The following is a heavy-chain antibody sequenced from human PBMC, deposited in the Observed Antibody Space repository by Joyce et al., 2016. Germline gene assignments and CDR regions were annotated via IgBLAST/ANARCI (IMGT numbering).Heavy chain of an antibody. CDR3: AKADYGDKIDAFDI. Sequence: EVQLVESGGGLVQPGGSLRLSCAASGFTFSSYSMNWVRQAPGKGLEGVSYISSSRSTIYYADSVKGRFTISRDNAKNSLYLQMNSLRAEDTAVYYCAKADYGDKIDAFDIWGQGTMVTVSS. CDR2: ISSSRSTI. V-gene: IGHV3-48*01. J-gene: IGHJ3*02. D-gene: IGHD4-17*01. CDR1: GFTFSSYS.